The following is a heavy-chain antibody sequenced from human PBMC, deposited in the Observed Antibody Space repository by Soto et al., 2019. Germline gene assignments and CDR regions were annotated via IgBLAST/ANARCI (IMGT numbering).Heavy chain of an antibody. CDR1: GGSISSSSYY. CDR3: ARHPYGDYISLPNYGMDV. D-gene: IGHD4-17*01. V-gene: IGHV4-39*01. CDR2: IYYSGST. J-gene: IGHJ6*02. Sequence: PSETLSLTCTVSGGSISSSSYYWGWIRQPPGKGLEWIGSIYYSGSTYYNPSLKSRVTISVDTSKNQFSLKLSSVTAADTAVYYCARHPYGDYISLPNYGMDVWGQGTTVTVSS.